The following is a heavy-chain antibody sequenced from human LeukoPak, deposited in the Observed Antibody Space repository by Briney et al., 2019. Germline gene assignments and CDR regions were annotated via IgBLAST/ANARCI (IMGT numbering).Heavy chain of an antibody. J-gene: IGHJ4*02. D-gene: IGHD2-2*01. V-gene: IGHV1-18*01. CDR3: AREGYCNSTSCDKPFDY. Sequence: ASVKVSCKASGYTFTSYGITWLRQAPGQGLEWMGRISAYNGNTNYAQKLQGRVTMTTDTSTSTAYMELRSLRSDDTALYYCAREGYCNSTSCDKPFDYWGQGTLVTVSS. CDR1: GYTFTSYG. CDR2: ISAYNGNT.